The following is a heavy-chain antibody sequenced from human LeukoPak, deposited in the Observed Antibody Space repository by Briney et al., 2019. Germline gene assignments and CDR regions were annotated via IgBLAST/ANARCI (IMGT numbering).Heavy chain of an antibody. V-gene: IGHV4-59*12. J-gene: IGHJ6*02. CDR1: GGSMSNYY. D-gene: IGHD4-11*01. CDR2: TYYSGST. CDR3: ARDGTTVTTARSYYYYYGMDV. Sequence: SETLSLTCTVSGGSMSNYYWSWIRQSPGRGLEWIGYTYYSGSTNYNPSLKSRVTMSVDTSKKQFSLKLSSVTAADTAVYYCARDGTTVTTARSYYYYYGMDVWGQGTTVTVSS.